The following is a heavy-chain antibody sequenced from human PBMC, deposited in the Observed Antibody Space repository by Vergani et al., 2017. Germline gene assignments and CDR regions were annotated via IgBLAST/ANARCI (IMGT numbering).Heavy chain of an antibody. CDR1: GFTFSSYA. Sequence: QVQLVESGGGVVQPGRSLRLSCAASGFTFSSYAMHWVRQAPGKGLEWVAVISYDGSNKYYADSVKGRFTISRDNSKNTLYLQMNSLRAEDTAVYYCARSTWGMCSSGWWLSRGNFDYWGQGTLVTVSS. V-gene: IGHV3-30*01. J-gene: IGHJ4*02. CDR2: ISYDGSNK. CDR3: ARSTWGMCSSGWWLSRGNFDY. D-gene: IGHD6-19*01.